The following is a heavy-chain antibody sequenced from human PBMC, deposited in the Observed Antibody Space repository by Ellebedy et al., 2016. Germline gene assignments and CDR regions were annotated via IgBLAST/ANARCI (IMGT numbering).Heavy chain of an antibody. CDR1: GFTFSSYA. V-gene: IGHV3-64D*06. J-gene: IGHJ4*02. CDR2: ISSNGGST. Sequence: GESLKISXAASGFTFSSYAMSWVRQAPGKGLEYVSAISSNGGSTYYADSVKGRFTISRDNSKNTLYLQMSSLRAEDTAVYYCAKDFTGKNYWGQGTLVTVSS. CDR3: AKDFTGKNY. D-gene: IGHD3-10*01.